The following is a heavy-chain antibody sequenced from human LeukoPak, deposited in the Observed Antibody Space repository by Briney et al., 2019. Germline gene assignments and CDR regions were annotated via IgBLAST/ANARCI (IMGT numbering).Heavy chain of an antibody. CDR2: IYYSGST. J-gene: IGHJ4*02. CDR3: ARRGSSGRDY. V-gene: IGHV4-39*01. Sequence: PSETLSLTCTVFGGSISSSSYYWGWIRQPPGKGLEWIGSIYYSGSTYYNPSLKSRVTISVDTSKNQFSLKLSSVTAADTAVYYCARRGSSGRDYWGQGTLVTVSS. D-gene: IGHD6-19*01. CDR1: GGSISSSSYY.